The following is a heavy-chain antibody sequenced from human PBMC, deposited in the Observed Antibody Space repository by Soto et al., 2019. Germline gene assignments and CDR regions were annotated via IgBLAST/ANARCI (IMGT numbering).Heavy chain of an antibody. J-gene: IGHJ4*02. D-gene: IGHD3-3*01. CDR2: ISSSSSYI. CDR1: GVTFSSYS. Sequence: PGGSLRLSCAASGVTFSSYSMNWVRQAPGKGLEWVSSISSSSSYIYYADSVKGRFTISRDNAKNSLYLQMNSLRAEDTAVYYCARHTRPNYDFWSGYYFDYWGQGTLVTVSS. CDR3: ARHTRPNYDFWSGYYFDY. V-gene: IGHV3-21*01.